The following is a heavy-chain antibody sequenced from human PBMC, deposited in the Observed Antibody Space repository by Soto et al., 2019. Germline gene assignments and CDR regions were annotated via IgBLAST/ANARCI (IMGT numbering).Heavy chain of an antibody. Sequence: SETLSLTCTVSGGSLSSYYWSWIRQPPGKGLEWIGYIYYSGDTNYNPSLKSRLTISVDTSKNQFSLKLTSVTAADTAVYYCARQPSYYYYYMDVSGKGTTVTVSS. CDR1: GGSLSSYY. J-gene: IGHJ6*03. CDR2: IYYSGDT. V-gene: IGHV4-59*08. CDR3: ARQPSYYYYYMDV.